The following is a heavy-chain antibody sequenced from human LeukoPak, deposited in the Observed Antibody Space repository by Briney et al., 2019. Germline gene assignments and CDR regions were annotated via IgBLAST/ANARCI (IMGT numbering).Heavy chain of an antibody. J-gene: IGHJ4*02. CDR3: AKDFIRGSIGYFDY. CDR2: ISGSGVST. Sequence: PGGSLRLSCAASGFTFGSYAMNWVRQAPGKGLEWVSGISGSGVSTYFADSVKGRFTISRDNSKNTLYLQMNSLRAEDTAVYYCAKDFIRGSIGYFDYWGQGTLVTVSS. CDR1: GFTFGSYA. V-gene: IGHV3-23*01. D-gene: IGHD3-10*01.